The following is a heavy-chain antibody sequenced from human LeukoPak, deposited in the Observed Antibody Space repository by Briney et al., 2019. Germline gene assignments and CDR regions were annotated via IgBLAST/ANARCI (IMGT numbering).Heavy chain of an antibody. CDR1: GFTFDDYA. D-gene: IGHD3-22*01. V-gene: IGHV3-66*01. CDR3: ARTPGYYDSSGYRRPIWFDP. Sequence: GGSLRLSCAASGFTFDDYAMHWVRQAPGKGLEWVSVIYSGGSTYYADSVKGRFTISRDNSKNTLYLQMNSLRAEDTAVYYCARTPGYYDSSGYRRPIWFDPWGQGTLVTVSS. CDR2: IYSGGST. J-gene: IGHJ5*02.